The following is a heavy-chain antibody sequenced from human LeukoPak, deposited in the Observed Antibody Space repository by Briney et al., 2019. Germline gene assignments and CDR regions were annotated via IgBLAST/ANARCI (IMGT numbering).Heavy chain of an antibody. D-gene: IGHD6-19*01. CDR2: IYYSGST. J-gene: IGHJ4*02. V-gene: IGHV4-59*08. CDR3: ARQRAIAVAGEGFDY. Sequence: SETLSLTCTVSGGSISSYYWSWIRQPPGKGLEWIGYIYYSGSTNYNPSLKSRVTTSVDTSKNQFSLKLSSVTAADTAVYYCARQRAIAVAGEGFDYWGQGTLVTVSS. CDR1: GGSISSYY.